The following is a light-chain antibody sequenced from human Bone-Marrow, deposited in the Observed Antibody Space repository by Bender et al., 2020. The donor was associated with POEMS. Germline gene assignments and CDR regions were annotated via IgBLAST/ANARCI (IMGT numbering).Light chain of an antibody. CDR3: CSYAGTYSFYV. J-gene: IGLJ1*01. V-gene: IGLV2-11*01. CDR2: DVD. CDR1: SSDVGGYTY. Sequence: QSALTQPRSVSGSPGQSVTISCTGTSSDVGGYTYVSWYQHYPGKVPKLLVYDVDTRPSGVPDRFSGSKSGNTASLTISGLQAEDEADYFCCSYAGTYSFYVFGSGTTVTVL.